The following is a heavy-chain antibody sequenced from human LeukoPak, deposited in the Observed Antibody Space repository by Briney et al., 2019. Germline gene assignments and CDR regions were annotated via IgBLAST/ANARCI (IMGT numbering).Heavy chain of an antibody. CDR3: ARGHKYIRTRRWFDP. J-gene: IGHJ5*02. CDR2: INHSGST. V-gene: IGHV4-34*01. D-gene: IGHD1-14*01. CDR1: GGSFSGYY. Sequence: SETLSLTCAVYGGSFSGYYRSWIRQPPGKGLEWIGEINHSGSTNYNPSLKSRVTISVDTSKNQFSLKLSSVTAADTAVYYCARGHKYIRTRRWFDPWGQGTLVTVSS.